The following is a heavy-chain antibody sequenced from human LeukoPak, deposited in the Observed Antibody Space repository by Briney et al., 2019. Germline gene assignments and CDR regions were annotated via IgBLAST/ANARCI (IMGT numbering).Heavy chain of an antibody. CDR2: IYYSGST. J-gene: IGHJ4*02. V-gene: IGHV4-59*08. D-gene: IGHD3/OR15-3a*01. CDR3: ARQTGSGLFILP. Sequence: PSETLSLTCTVSGGSISSYYWSWIRQPPGKGLEWIGYIYYSGSTNHNPSLKSRVTISVDTSKNQFSLKVTSVTAADTAVYYCARQTGSGLFILPGGQGTLVTVSS. CDR1: GGSISSYY.